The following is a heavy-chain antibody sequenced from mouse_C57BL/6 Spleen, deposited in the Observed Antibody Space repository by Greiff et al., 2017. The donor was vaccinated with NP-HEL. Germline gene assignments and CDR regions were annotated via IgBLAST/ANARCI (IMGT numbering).Heavy chain of an antibody. J-gene: IGHJ4*01. CDR1: GFTFNTYA. Sequence: EVKLVESGGGLVQPKGSLKLSCAASGFTFNTYAMHWVRQAPGKGLEWVARIRSKSSNYATYYADSVKDRFTISRDDSQSMLYLQMNNLKTEDTAMYYGVREGAHGYYRDYAMDYWGQGTSVTVSS. CDR2: IRSKSSNYAT. V-gene: IGHV10-3*01. D-gene: IGHD2-3*01. CDR3: VREGAHGYYRDYAMDY.